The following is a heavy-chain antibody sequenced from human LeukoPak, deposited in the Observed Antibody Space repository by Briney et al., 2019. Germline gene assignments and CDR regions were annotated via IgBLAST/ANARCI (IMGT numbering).Heavy chain of an antibody. Sequence: GGSLRLSCAASGFTFSSYAMSWVCQAPGKGLEWVSAISGSGGSTYYADSVKGRFTISRDNSKNTLYLQMNSLRAEDTAVYYCAKRGEWVVVTSFYYFDYWGQGTLVTVSS. CDR2: ISGSGGST. D-gene: IGHD2-21*02. CDR3: AKRGEWVVVTSFYYFDY. CDR1: GFTFSSYA. V-gene: IGHV3-23*01. J-gene: IGHJ4*02.